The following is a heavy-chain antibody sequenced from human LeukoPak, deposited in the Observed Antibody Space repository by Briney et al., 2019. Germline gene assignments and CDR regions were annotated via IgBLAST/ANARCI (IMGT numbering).Heavy chain of an antibody. CDR1: GYTFTSYD. CDR2: MNPNSGNT. Sequence: GASVKVSCKASGYTFTSYDINWVRQATGQRLEWMGWMNPNSGNTGCAQKFQGRVTMTRNTSISTAYMELSSLRSEDTAVYYCARGDSSSLSDYWGQGTLVTVSS. CDR3: ARGDSSSLSDY. J-gene: IGHJ4*02. V-gene: IGHV1-8*01. D-gene: IGHD6-6*01.